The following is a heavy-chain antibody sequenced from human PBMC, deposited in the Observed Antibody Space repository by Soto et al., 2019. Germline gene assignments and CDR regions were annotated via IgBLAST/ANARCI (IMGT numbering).Heavy chain of an antibody. Sequence: QVQLQESGPGLVKPSETLSLTCTVSGVSISSYYWSWIRQPPGKGLEWIGYIYYSGSINYNPSLKSGVTLSEDTSQKQFSLKLNSVTAADTAVYYCARHLGGSGSSSYFGMDVWGQGTTVTVSS. V-gene: IGHV4-59*08. J-gene: IGHJ6*02. CDR2: IYYSGSI. CDR1: GVSISSYY. D-gene: IGHD3-10*01. CDR3: ARHLGGSGSSSYFGMDV.